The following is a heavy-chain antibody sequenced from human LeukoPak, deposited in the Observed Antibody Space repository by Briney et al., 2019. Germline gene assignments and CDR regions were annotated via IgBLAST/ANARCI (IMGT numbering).Heavy chain of an antibody. CDR2: INHSGST. Sequence: SSETLSLTCAVYGGSFSGYYWSWIRQPPGKGLEWIGEINHSGSTNYNPSLKSRVTISVDTSKNQFSLKLSSVTAADTAVYYCARHSLGYSYGIFDYWGQGALVTVSS. V-gene: IGHV4-34*01. CDR3: ARHSLGYSYGIFDY. D-gene: IGHD5-18*01. J-gene: IGHJ4*02. CDR1: GGSFSGYY.